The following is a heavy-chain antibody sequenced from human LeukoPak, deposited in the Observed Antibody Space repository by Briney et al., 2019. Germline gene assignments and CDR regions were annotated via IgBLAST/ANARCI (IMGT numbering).Heavy chain of an antibody. D-gene: IGHD3-22*01. CDR3: ATQYYYDSSGLRFDY. J-gene: IGHJ4*02. Sequence: ASVKVSFKASGYTFTSYYMHWVRQAPGQGLEWMGWINPNSGGTNYAQKFQGRVTITRDTSISTAYMELSRLRSDDTAVYYCATQYYYDSSGLRFDYWGQGTLVTVSS. V-gene: IGHV1-2*02. CDR2: INPNSGGT. CDR1: GYTFTSYY.